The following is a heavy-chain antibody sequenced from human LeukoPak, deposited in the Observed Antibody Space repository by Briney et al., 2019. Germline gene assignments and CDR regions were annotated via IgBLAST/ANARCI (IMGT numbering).Heavy chain of an antibody. CDR3: AKDNRRHYTSGPNPDSLH. V-gene: IGHV3-9*01. D-gene: IGHD6-19*01. J-gene: IGHJ4*02. CDR1: GFTFSSYW. Sequence: PGGSLRVSCAASGFTFSSYWMTWVRQAPGKGLEWVSGISWNSGSIDYADSVKGRFTISRDNAENSLYLQMNSLRVEDTAFYYCAKDNRRHYTSGPNPDSLHWGQGALVTVSS. CDR2: ISWNSGSI.